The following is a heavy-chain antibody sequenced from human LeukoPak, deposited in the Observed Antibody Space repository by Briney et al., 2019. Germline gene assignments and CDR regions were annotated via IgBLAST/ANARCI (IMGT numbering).Heavy chain of an antibody. Sequence: ASVKVSCKASGYTFTSYGISWVRQAPGQGLEWMGWISAYNGNTNYAQKLQGRVTMTRDTSTSTVYMELSSLRSEDTAVYYCARDREYYGSGSYDYWGQGTLVTVSS. CDR2: ISAYNGNT. CDR1: GYTFTSYG. J-gene: IGHJ4*02. CDR3: ARDREYYGSGSYDY. D-gene: IGHD3-10*01. V-gene: IGHV1-18*01.